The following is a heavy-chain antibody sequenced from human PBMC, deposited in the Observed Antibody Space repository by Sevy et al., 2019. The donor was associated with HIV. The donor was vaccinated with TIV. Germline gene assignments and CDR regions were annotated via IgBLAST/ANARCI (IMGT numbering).Heavy chain of an antibody. J-gene: IGHJ4*02. CDR2: LKGDGSDK. CDR3: AHETFGRFES. Sequence: GGSLRLSCAASGFSFSANWMNWVRRAPGKGLEWVANLKGDGSDKHYVDSVEGRFTISRDNAKNVLYLQMNSLRVEDTAVYYCAHETFGRFESWGQGTLVTVSS. V-gene: IGHV3-7*01. D-gene: IGHD3-16*01. CDR1: GFSFSANW.